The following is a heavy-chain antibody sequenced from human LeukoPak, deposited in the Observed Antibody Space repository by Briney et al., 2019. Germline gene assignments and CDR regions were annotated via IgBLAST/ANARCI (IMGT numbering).Heavy chain of an antibody. Sequence: PSETLSLTCTVSGGSISSYYWSWIRQPPGKGLEWIGYIYYSGSTHYNPSLNSRVTISVDTSKNQFSMKLSSVTAADTAVYYCARFVRGSFGNWFDPWGQGTLVTVSS. V-gene: IGHV4-59*01. CDR2: IYYSGST. CDR3: ARFVRGSFGNWFDP. CDR1: GGSISSYY. J-gene: IGHJ5*02. D-gene: IGHD2-15*01.